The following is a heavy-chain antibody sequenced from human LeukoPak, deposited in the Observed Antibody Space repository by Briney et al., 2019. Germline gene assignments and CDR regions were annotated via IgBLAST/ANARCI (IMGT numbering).Heavy chain of an antibody. CDR2: INPSGGST. Sequence: ASVKVSCKASGYTFTSYYMHWVRQAPGQGLEWMGIINPSGGSTSYAQKLQGRVTMTTDTSTSTAYMELRSLRSDDTAVYYCAREYYDFWSGYYLFGGWFDPWGQGTLVTVSS. CDR1: GYTFTSYY. CDR3: AREYYDFWSGYYLFGGWFDP. J-gene: IGHJ5*02. D-gene: IGHD3-3*01. V-gene: IGHV1-46*01.